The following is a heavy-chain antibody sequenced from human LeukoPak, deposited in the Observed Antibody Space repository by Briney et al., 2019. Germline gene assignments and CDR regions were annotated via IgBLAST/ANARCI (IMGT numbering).Heavy chain of an antibody. CDR2: IYYSGST. V-gene: IGHV4-39*07. Sequence: KTSETLSLTCTVSGGSISSSSYYWGWIRQPPGKGLEWIGSIYYSGSTYYNPSLKSRVTISVDTSKNQFSLKLSSVTAADTAVYYCAKWRGSSFDYWGQGTLVTVSS. CDR3: AKWRGSSFDY. CDR1: GGSISSSSYY. D-gene: IGHD6-13*01. J-gene: IGHJ4*02.